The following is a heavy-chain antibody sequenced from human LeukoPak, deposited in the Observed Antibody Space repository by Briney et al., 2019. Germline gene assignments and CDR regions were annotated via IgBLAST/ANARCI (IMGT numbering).Heavy chain of an antibody. D-gene: IGHD3-3*01. CDR2: IYHSGST. J-gene: IGHJ4*02. CDR3: ARTLRFSREFDY. Sequence: SETLSLTCAVSGGSISSGGYSWSWIRQPPGKGLEWIGYIYHSGSTYFNPSLKSRVTISVDTSKNQFSLKLSSVTAADTAVYYCARTLRFSREFDYWGQGTLVTVSS. V-gene: IGHV4-30-2*01. CDR1: GGSISSGGYS.